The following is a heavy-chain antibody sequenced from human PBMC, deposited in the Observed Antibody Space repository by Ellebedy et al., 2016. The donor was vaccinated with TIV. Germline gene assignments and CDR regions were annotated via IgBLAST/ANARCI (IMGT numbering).Heavy chain of an antibody. Sequence: AASVKVSCKSSGYTFIDYGVTCVRQATGQGLDWMGWVSAYSGNTNYAENLQGRVTMTTDTSTDTAYMELRSLRSDDTAVYFCARYSGSGTYYRNGMDVWGQGTTVTVSS. J-gene: IGHJ6*02. CDR1: GYTFIDYG. CDR2: VSAYSGNT. D-gene: IGHD3-10*01. CDR3: ARYSGSGTYYRNGMDV. V-gene: IGHV1-18*01.